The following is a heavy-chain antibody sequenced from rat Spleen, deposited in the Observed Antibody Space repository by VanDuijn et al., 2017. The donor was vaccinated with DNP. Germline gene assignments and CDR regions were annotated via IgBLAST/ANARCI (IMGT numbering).Heavy chain of an antibody. CDR1: GFTFSNYW. J-gene: IGHJ3*01. Sequence: EVQLVETGGGLVQPGGSLKLSCVASGFTFSNYWMYWIRQAPGKGLEWVASISTGGGNTYYRDSVKGRFTISRDNAKTSLSLQMDSLRSEDTATYYCAKPASYGGYWFAYWGQGTLVTVSS. CDR3: AKPASYGGYWFAY. CDR2: ISTGGGNT. V-gene: IGHV5-58*01. D-gene: IGHD1-11*01.